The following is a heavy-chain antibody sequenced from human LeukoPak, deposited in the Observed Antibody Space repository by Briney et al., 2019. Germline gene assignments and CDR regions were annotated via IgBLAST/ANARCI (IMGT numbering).Heavy chain of an antibody. CDR1: GFTFSSYS. Sequence: GGPLRLSCAASGFTFSSYSMNWVRQAPGKGLEWVSSISSSSSYIYYADSVKGRFTISRDNAKNSLYLQMNSLRAEDTAVYYCAREGVVVPAKRFDPWGQGTLVTVSS. J-gene: IGHJ5*02. CDR3: AREGVVVPAKRFDP. CDR2: ISSSSSYI. D-gene: IGHD2-2*01. V-gene: IGHV3-21*01.